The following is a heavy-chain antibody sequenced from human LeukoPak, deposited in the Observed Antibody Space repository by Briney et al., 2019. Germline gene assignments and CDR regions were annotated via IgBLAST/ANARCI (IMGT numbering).Heavy chain of an antibody. D-gene: IGHD1-26*01. CDR1: GGSLSGYY. CDR2: INHSGST. J-gene: IGHJ4*02. Sequence: SETLSLTCAVYGGSLSGYYWSWIRQPPGKGLEWIGEINHSGSTNYNPSLKSRVTISVDTSKNQFSLTLSSVTAADTAVYYCARGRYIGSYFDYWGQGTLVTVSS. CDR3: ARGRYIGSYFDY. V-gene: IGHV4-34*01.